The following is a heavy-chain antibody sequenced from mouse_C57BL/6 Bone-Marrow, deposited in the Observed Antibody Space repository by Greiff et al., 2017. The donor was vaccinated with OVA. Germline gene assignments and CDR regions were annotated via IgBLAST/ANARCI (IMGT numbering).Heavy chain of an antibody. Sequence: EVKLMESGGDLVKPGGSLKLSCAASGFTFSSYGMSWVRQTPDKRLEWVATISSGGSYTYYPDSVKGRFTISRDNAKNTLYLQMSSLKSEDTAMYYGARHGKITTVVADYWGQGTTLTVSS. D-gene: IGHD1-1*01. CDR1: GFTFSSYG. J-gene: IGHJ2*01. V-gene: IGHV5-6*01. CDR3: ARHGKITTVVADY. CDR2: ISSGGSYT.